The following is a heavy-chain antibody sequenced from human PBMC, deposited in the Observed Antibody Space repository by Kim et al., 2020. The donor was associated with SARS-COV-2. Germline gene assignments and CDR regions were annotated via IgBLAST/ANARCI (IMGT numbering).Heavy chain of an antibody. D-gene: IGHD4-17*01. CDR1: GFTVSSND. CDR3: ARDRYGAYPDYYYGMDV. CDR2: IYIGGST. V-gene: IGHV3-66*01. Sequence: GGSLRLSCAASGFTVSSNDMSWVRQAPGTGLEWVSVIYIGGSTYYAYSVKGRFTISSDNYKNTLYLQMNSLRAEDTAVYYCARDRYGAYPDYYYGMDVWGQGTTVTVSS. J-gene: IGHJ6*02.